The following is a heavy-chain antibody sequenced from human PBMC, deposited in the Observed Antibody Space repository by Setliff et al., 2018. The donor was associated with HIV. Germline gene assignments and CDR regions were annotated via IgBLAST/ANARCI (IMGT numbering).Heavy chain of an antibody. D-gene: IGHD6-19*01. CDR2: IYTSGSS. J-gene: IGHJ4*02. Sequence: SETLSLTCTVSGVSGGSINNYQWSWIRQPPGKGLEWIGYIYTSGSSNYNPSLKSRVTISVDTSKNQFSLKLSSVSAADTATYYCARWVYNSAWSLDYWGQGTLVTVSS. CDR1: GGSINNYQ. CDR3: ARWVYNSAWSLDY. V-gene: IGHV4-4*08.